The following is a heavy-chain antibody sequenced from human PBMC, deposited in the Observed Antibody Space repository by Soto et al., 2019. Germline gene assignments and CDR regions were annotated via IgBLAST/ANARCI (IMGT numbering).Heavy chain of an antibody. V-gene: IGHV1-69*04. CDR3: ARDFLAYNWNLVRYDWYFDL. Sequence: SVKVSCKASGGTFSSYTISWVRQAPGQGLEWMGRIIPILGIANYAQKFQGRVTITADKSTSTAYMELSSLRSEDTAVYYCARDFLAYNWNLVRYDWYFDLWGRGTLVTVSS. J-gene: IGHJ2*01. CDR2: IIPILGIA. CDR1: GGTFSSYT. D-gene: IGHD1-20*01.